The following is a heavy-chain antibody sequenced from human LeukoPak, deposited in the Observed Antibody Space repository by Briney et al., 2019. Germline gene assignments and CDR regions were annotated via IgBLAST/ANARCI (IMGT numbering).Heavy chain of an antibody. CDR3: ARDQFVDIVATKGFDY. J-gene: IGHJ4*02. CDR1: GDSVSSNSAA. Sequence: SQTLSLTCAISGDSVSSNSAAWNWIRQSPSRGLEWLGRTYYRSKWYNDYAVSVKSRITINPDTSKNQFSLQLNSVTPEDTAVYYCARDQFVDIVATKGFDYWGQGTLVTVSS. CDR2: TYYRSKWYN. V-gene: IGHV6-1*01. D-gene: IGHD5-12*01.